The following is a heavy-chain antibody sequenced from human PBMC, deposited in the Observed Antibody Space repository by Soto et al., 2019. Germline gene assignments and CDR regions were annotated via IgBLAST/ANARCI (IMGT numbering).Heavy chain of an antibody. CDR3: ARGGIAGHWFDP. D-gene: IGHD6-13*01. V-gene: IGHV4-31*03. Sequence: QVQLQESGPGLLKPSQTLSLTCNVSGGYINSGGFYWSWIRQHPGKGLEWIGYIFHSGSTLYNPSLNSRVTLSADTATNHLAPHLRSVTVADKAVYSCARGGIAGHWFDPWGQGTLVTVSS. CDR2: IFHSGST. CDR1: GGYINSGGFY. J-gene: IGHJ5*02.